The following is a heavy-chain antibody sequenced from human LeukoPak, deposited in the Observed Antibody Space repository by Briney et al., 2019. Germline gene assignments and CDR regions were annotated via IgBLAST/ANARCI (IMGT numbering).Heavy chain of an antibody. V-gene: IGHV5-51*01. D-gene: IGHD3-22*01. J-gene: IGHJ4*02. CDR3: ARRGPDSRDYALDH. Sequence: GEALKISSKASGYYFPTYWIAWVRQKPGKGLEWMGIIFSGDSDARYSPSFQGHVTMSADKSMSTAYLQWGSLQASDTAIYYCARRGPDSRDYALDHWGQGTLVTVSS. CDR1: GYYFPTYW. CDR2: IFSGDSDA.